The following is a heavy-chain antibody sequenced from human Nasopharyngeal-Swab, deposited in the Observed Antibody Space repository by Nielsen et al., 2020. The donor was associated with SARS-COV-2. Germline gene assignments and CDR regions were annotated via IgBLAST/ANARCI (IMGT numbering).Heavy chain of an antibody. D-gene: IGHD5-18*01. J-gene: IGHJ6*02. CDR3: ARQLWLVDYYYGMDV. CDR1: GYSFTSYW. V-gene: IGHV5-51*01. Sequence: GESLKISCKGSGYSFTSYWNGLVRQMPGKGLEWMGIIYPGDSDTRYSPSFQGQVTISADKSISTAYLQWSSLKASDTAMYYCARQLWLVDYYYGMDVWGQGTTVTVSS. CDR2: IYPGDSDT.